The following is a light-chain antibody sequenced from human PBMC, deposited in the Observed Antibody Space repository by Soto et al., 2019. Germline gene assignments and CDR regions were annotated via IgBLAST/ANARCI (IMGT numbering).Light chain of an antibody. CDR1: QGISSN. V-gene: IGKV1-9*01. CDR3: QLFNIYPIT. J-gene: IGKJ5*01. CDR2: AAS. Sequence: DIQLTQYPTFLSASLGDRFTITCLASQGISSNLAWYQQKPGKAPKLLIYAASTLQSGVPSRFSGSGSGTEFTLTISSLQPEDFATYYCQLFNIYPITFGQGRRLEIK.